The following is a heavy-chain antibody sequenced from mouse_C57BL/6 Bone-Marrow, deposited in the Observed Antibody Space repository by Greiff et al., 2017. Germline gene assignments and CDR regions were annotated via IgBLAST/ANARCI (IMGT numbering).Heavy chain of an antibody. Sequence: QVQLQQPGAELVKPGASVKLSCKASGYTFTSYWMHWVKQRPGQGLEWIGMIHPNSGSTNYNEKFKSKATLTVDKSSSTAYMQLSSRTSEDSAVYYCARDYGSRFDYWGQGTTLTVSS. J-gene: IGHJ2*01. CDR3: ARDYGSRFDY. CDR2: IHPNSGST. D-gene: IGHD1-1*01. CDR1: GYTFTSYW. V-gene: IGHV1-64*01.